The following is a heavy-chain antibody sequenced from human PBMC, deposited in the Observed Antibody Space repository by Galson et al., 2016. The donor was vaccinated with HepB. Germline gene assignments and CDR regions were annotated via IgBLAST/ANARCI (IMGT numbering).Heavy chain of an antibody. CDR2: ISESSSSI. CDR3: AREREDENYYDTSGYSYYFDY. D-gene: IGHD3-22*01. Sequence: SLRLSCAASGFTFRRYSMNWVRQDPGKGLEWVSYISESSSSIYYADSVRGRFTTSRDNAKNSLYLQMNSLRDEDTAVYYCAREREDENYYDTSGYSYYFDYWGQGTLVTVSS. J-gene: IGHJ4*02. V-gene: IGHV3-48*02. CDR1: GFTFRRYS.